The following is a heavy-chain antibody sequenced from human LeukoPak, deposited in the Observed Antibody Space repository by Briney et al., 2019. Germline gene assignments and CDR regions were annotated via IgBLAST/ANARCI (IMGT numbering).Heavy chain of an antibody. D-gene: IGHD6-13*01. Sequence: GGSLRLSCAASGFAFSSYWMSWVRQAPGKGLEWVSTIRGSGDNTYYADSVKGRFTISRDNSKNTLFLQMNSLRAEDTAVYYCAKGKGASSWYYFDFWGQGTLVTVSS. J-gene: IGHJ4*02. CDR1: GFAFSSYW. CDR2: IRGSGDNT. CDR3: AKGKGASSWYYFDF. V-gene: IGHV3-23*01.